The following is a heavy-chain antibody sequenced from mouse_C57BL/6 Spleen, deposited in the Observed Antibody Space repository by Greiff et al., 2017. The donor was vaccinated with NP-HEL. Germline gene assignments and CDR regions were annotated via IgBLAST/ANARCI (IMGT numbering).Heavy chain of an antibody. J-gene: IGHJ4*01. CDR3: ARCDYDYDDYAMDD. D-gene: IGHD2-4*01. Sequence: QVQLQQSGAELARPGASVKLSCKASGYTFTSYGIRWVKQRTGQGLEWIGEIYPRGGNTYYNEKFKGKATLTADKSSSTAYMELSSLTSEDSAVYFCARCDYDYDDYAMDDWGKGTTVTVSS. CDR2: IYPRGGNT. V-gene: IGHV1-81*01. CDR1: GYTFTSYG.